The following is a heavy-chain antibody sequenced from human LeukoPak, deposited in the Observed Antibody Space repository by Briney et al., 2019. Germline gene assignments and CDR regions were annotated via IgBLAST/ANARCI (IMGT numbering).Heavy chain of an antibody. J-gene: IGHJ3*02. CDR3: ARVAKFQPAAFDI. D-gene: IGHD2/OR15-2a*01. CDR2: ISSSSSYI. V-gene: IGHV3-21*01. CDR1: GFTFSSYS. Sequence: GGSLRLSCAASGFTFSSYSMNWVRQAPGKGLEWVSSISSSSSYIYYADSVKGRFTISRDNAKNSLYLQMNILRAEDTAVYYCARVAKFQPAAFDIWGQGTMVTVSS.